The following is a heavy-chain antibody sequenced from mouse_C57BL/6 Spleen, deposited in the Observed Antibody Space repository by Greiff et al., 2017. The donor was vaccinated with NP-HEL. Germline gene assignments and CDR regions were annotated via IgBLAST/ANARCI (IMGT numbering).Heavy chain of an antibody. V-gene: IGHV1-52*01. D-gene: IGHD2-4*01. CDR2: IDPSDSET. Sequence: QVQLQQPGAELVRPGSSVKLSCKASGYTFTSYWMHWVKQRPIQGLEWIGNIDPSDSETHYNQKFKDKATLTVDKSSSTAYMQLSSLTSEDSAVYYCARSGRDYDGVRRFAYWGQGTLVTVSA. J-gene: IGHJ3*01. CDR3: ARSGRDYDGVRRFAY. CDR1: GYTFTSYW.